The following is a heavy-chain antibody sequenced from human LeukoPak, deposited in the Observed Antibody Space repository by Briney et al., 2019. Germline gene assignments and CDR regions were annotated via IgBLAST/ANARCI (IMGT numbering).Heavy chain of an antibody. J-gene: IGHJ3*02. D-gene: IGHD1-1*01. V-gene: IGHV3-20*01. Sequence: GGSLRLSCAASGFSFRFYAMHWVRQAPGKGLEWVSSIDWSGDTTVYRDSVKGRFTISRDSAKNSLYLQMISLRVEDTAFYHCARGRGTNWFSNAFDIWGQGTMVTVSS. CDR2: IDWSGDTT. CDR3: ARGRGTNWFSNAFDI. CDR1: GFSFRFYA.